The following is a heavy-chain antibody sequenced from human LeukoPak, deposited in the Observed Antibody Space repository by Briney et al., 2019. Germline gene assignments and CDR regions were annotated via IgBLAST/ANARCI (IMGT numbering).Heavy chain of an antibody. CDR2: IYTSGST. J-gene: IGHJ4*02. Sequence: SSETLSLTCTVSGGSISSYYWSWIRQPAGKGLEWIGRIYTSGSTNYNPSLKSRVTMSVDTSKNQFSLKLSSVTAADTAVYYCARDPRYSSGWYYFDYWGQGTLVTVSS. D-gene: IGHD6-19*01. V-gene: IGHV4-4*07. CDR3: ARDPRYSSGWYYFDY. CDR1: GGSISSYY.